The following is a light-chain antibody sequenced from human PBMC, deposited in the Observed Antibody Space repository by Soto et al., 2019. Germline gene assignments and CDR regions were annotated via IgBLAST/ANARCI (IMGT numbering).Light chain of an antibody. Sequence: VMTQSPDTLSVSPGERGTLSCRASESVSSNVAWYQQRPGQAPRLLIYGASTRATGIPARFSGSGSGTEFTLTISSLQSEDFAVYYCQQYNNWPPITFGQGTRLEIK. CDR3: QQYNNWPPIT. CDR1: ESVSSN. CDR2: GAS. J-gene: IGKJ5*01. V-gene: IGKV3-15*01.